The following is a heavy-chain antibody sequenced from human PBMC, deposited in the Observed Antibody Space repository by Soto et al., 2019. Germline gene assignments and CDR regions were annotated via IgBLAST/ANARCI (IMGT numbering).Heavy chain of an antibody. CDR3: ATPYGNYDH. CDR2: IFPSDSDT. CDR1: GYEFSTFW. J-gene: IGHJ5*02. V-gene: IGHV5-51*01. Sequence: KTPGESLKISCQGSGYEFSTFWIGWVRQMPGKGLEWMGIIFPSDSDTRYSPSFQGHVAISADKSVHTAYLQWSSLKASDTAMYYCATPYGNYDHWGQGTLVTVSS. D-gene: IGHD4-17*01.